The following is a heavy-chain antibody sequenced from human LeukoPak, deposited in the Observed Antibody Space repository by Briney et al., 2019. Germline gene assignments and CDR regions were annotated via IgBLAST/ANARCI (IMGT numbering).Heavy chain of an antibody. CDR3: ARGYYYGSGMPVDY. CDR1: GGSISSGGYS. J-gene: IGHJ4*02. Sequence: SETLSLACAVSGGSISSGGYSWSWIRQPPGKGLEWIGYIYHSGSTYYNPSLKSRVTISVDTSKNQFSLKLSSVTAADTAVYYCARGYYYGSGMPVDYWGQGTLVTVSS. V-gene: IGHV4-30-2*02. CDR2: IYHSGST. D-gene: IGHD3-10*01.